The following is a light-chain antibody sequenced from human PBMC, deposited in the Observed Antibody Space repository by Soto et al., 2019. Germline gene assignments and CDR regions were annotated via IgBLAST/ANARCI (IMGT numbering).Light chain of an antibody. CDR3: CSYAGGNTLV. CDR1: SSDVGSYNL. Sequence: QSALTQPASVSGSPGQSITISCTGTSSDVGSYNLVSWYQQHPGKAPMLIIYEVSKRPTGVSNRFSGSKSGNTASLTISGLQAEDEADYYCCSYAGGNTLVFGGGTKVTVL. J-gene: IGLJ2*01. CDR2: EVS. V-gene: IGLV2-23*02.